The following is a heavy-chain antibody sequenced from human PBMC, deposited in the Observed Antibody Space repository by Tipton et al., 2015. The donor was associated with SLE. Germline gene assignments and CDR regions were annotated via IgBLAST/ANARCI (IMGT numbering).Heavy chain of an antibody. D-gene: IGHD6-19*01. CDR2: IYHSGST. V-gene: IGHV4-38-2*02. CDR3: ARSYSSGWFFDY. CDR1: GDSIRSYY. Sequence: GLVKPSETLSLTCTVSGDSIRSYYWSWIRQPPRKGLEWIGSIYHSGSTYYNPSLKSRVTISVDTSKNQFSLKLSSVTAADTAVYYCARSYSSGWFFDYWGQGTLVTVSS. J-gene: IGHJ4*02.